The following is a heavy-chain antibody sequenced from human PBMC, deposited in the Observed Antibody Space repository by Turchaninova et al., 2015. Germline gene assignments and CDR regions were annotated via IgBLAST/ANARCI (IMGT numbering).Heavy chain of an antibody. D-gene: IGHD3-10*01. J-gene: IGHJ4*02. V-gene: IGHV3-7*01. Sequence: EVQLVESGGGLVKPGGSLRLSWAGSGFTFSSYLMTWVRQAQGKGLDWVANIKQDGSDKYYVASVKGRFTISRDNAKNSMYLQMNSLRAEDTAVYYCASGGSETYYRVDVFWGQGTLVTVSS. CDR3: ASGGSETYYRVDVF. CDR1: GFTFSSYL. CDR2: IKQDGSDK.